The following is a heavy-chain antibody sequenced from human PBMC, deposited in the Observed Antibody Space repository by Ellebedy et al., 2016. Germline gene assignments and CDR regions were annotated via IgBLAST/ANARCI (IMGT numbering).Heavy chain of an antibody. CDR1: GFTFSSYD. J-gene: IGHJ3*02. D-gene: IGHD6-19*01. Sequence: GESLKISXAASGFTFSSYDMNWVRQAPGKGLECVSTISPSGDNTYYADSVKGRFTFSRDNSKNTLYLQMNSLRAEDTAIYYCAIIPPGDGRNAFDIWGQGTMVTVSS. CDR2: ISPSGDNT. V-gene: IGHV3-23*01. CDR3: AIIPPGDGRNAFDI.